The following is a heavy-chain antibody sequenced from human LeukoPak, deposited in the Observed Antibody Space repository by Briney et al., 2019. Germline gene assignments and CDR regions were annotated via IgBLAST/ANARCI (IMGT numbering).Heavy chain of an antibody. J-gene: IGHJ3*02. Sequence: SETLSLTCSVSGGSIISNSYYWSWIRQPPGKGLEWIAYIYYTGTTNYNPSLKSRVTMSVDRSKNQFSLKLSSVTAADTAVYYCARPRIPATFDAFDIWGQGTMVTVSS. CDR3: ARPRIPATFDAFDI. V-gene: IGHV4-61*05. D-gene: IGHD6-13*01. CDR1: GGSIISNSYY. CDR2: IYYTGTT.